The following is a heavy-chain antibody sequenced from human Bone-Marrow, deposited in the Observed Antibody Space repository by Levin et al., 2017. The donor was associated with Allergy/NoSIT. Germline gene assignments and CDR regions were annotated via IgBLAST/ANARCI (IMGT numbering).Heavy chain of an antibody. CDR1: GFMFSDVW. CDR3: VREGTFSHDGSGFGDS. CDR2: VTTSGTNT. D-gene: IGHD6-19*01. J-gene: IGHJ5*01. V-gene: IGHV3-74*01. Sequence: GESLKISCTASGFMFSDVWMHWVRQVPGKGLEWLSRVTTSGTNTTYADSVRGRFTISRDNAKNTVHLQMDSLRPEDSALYYCVREGTFSHDGSGFGDSWGQGTLVTVSS.